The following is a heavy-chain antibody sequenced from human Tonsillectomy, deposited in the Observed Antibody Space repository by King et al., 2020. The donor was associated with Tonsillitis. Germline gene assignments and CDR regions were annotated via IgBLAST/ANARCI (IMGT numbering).Heavy chain of an antibody. CDR2: ISSSSSYI. D-gene: IGHD6-19*01. CDR3: ASSQYSSGRGYFHH. J-gene: IGHJ1*01. V-gene: IGHV3-21*01. Sequence: VQLVESGGGLVKPGGSLRLSCAASGFTFSSYSMNWVRQAPGKGLEWVSSISSSSSYIYYADSVKGRLTISRDNAKNSLYLQMNSLRAEDTAVYYCASSQYSSGRGYFHHWGQGTLVTVSS. CDR1: GFTFSSYS.